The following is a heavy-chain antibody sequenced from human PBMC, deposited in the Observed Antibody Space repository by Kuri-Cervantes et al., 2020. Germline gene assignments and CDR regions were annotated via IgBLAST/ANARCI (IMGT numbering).Heavy chain of an antibody. CDR1: GFTFSSYG. CDR2: IRYDGSNK. Sequence: GGSLRLSCAASGFTFSSYGMHWVRQAPGKGLEWVAFIRYDGSNKYYADSVKGRLTISRDNSKNTLYLQMNSLRAEDTAVYYCAAVVVVIADYWGQGTLVTDSS. V-gene: IGHV3-30*02. D-gene: IGHD3-22*01. CDR3: AAVVVVIADY. J-gene: IGHJ4*02.